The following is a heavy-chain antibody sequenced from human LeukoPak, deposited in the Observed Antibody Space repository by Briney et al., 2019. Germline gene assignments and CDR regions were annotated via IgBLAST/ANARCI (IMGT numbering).Heavy chain of an antibody. CDR1: GGTFSSYA. V-gene: IGHV1-69*13. CDR2: IIPIFGTA. D-gene: IGHD3-22*01. J-gene: IGHJ3*02. CDR3: ARDVYDSSGNFALFLDI. Sequence: ASVKVSCKASGGTFSSYAISWVRQAPGQGLEWMGGIIPIFGTANYAQKFQGRVTITADESTSTAYMELSSLRSGDTAVYYCARDVYDSSGNFALFLDIWGQGTMVTVSS.